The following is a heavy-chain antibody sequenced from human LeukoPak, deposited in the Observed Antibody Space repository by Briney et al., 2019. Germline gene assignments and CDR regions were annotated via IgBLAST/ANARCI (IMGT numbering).Heavy chain of an antibody. Sequence: ASVKDFCKAPGFTFATSGFSRVQKEHGQRLKHSRWISAHSGKTDSAQKFQGRVTMTTDTPTSTAYMELPSLRSDDTAEYYCARVGSSGLLGEFNYWGQGTRVTVSS. D-gene: IGHD1-26*01. CDR3: ARVGSSGLLGEFNY. CDR2: ISAHSGKT. CDR1: GFTFATSG. V-gene: IGHV1-18*01. J-gene: IGHJ4*02.